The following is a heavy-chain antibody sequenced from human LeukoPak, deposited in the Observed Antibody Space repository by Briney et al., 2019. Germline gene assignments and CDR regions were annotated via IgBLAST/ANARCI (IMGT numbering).Heavy chain of an antibody. J-gene: IGHJ4*02. CDR2: IYSGGST. Sequence: GGSLRLSCAASGFTFSSYAMSWVRQAPGKGLEWVSVIYSGGSTYYADSVKGRFTISRDNSKNTLYLQMNSLRAEDTAVYYCARITGDYNFDYWGQGTLVTVSS. CDR1: GFTFSSYA. V-gene: IGHV3-53*05. CDR3: ARITGDYNFDY. D-gene: IGHD7-27*01.